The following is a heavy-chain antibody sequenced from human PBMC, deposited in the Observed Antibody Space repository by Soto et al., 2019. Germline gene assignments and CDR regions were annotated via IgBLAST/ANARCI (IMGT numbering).Heavy chain of an antibody. D-gene: IGHD3-22*01. CDR3: AKSHYYDSSGYHDAFDI. J-gene: IGHJ3*02. CDR2: ISGSGGST. V-gene: IGHV3-23*01. Sequence: PGGSLRLSYAASGFTVSSNYMSWDRQAPGKGLEWVSVISGSGGSTYYADAVKGRFTIARDNSKNTLYLQMDSLRAEDTAVYYCAKSHYYDSSGYHDAFDIWGQGAMVNVSS. CDR1: GFTVSSNY.